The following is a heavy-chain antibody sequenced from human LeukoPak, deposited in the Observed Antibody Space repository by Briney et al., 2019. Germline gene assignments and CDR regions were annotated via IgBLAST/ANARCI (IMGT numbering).Heavy chain of an antibody. D-gene: IGHD2-15*01. J-gene: IGHJ2*01. CDR1: GFTFSSYG. CDR3: AKEGDIVVVVAHNWYFDL. Sequence: GGSLRLSCAASGFTFSSYGMHWVRQAPGKGLEWVAFIRYDGSNKYYVDSVKGRFTISRDNSKNTLYLQMNSLRAEDTAVYYCAKEGDIVVVVAHNWYFDLWGRGTLVTVSS. CDR2: IRYDGSNK. V-gene: IGHV3-30*02.